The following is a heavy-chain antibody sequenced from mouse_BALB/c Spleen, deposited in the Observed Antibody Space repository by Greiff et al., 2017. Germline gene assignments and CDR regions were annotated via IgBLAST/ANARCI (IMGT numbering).Heavy chain of an antibody. D-gene: IGHD1-1*01. CDR2: IWSGGST. CDR3: ARKLGGVAPPGMDY. CDR1: GFSLTSYG. V-gene: IGHV2-2*02. Sequence: VQLQQSGPGLVQPSQSLSITCTVSGFSLTSYGVHWVRQSPGKGLEWLGVIWSGGSTDYNAAFISRLSISKDNSKSQVFFKMNSLQANDTAIYYCARKLGGVAPPGMDYWGQGTSVTVSS. J-gene: IGHJ4*01.